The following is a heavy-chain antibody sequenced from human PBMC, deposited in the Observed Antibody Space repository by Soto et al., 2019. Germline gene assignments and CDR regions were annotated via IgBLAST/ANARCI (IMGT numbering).Heavy chain of an antibody. D-gene: IGHD6-13*01. J-gene: IGHJ4*02. CDR2: ISYDGSNK. CDR1: GFTFSSYA. CDR3: ARDSIGSSWALDY. Sequence: GVTMRLSCAASGFTFSSYAMHWVRQAPGKGLEWVAVISYDGSNKYYADSVKGRFTIHRDNSNNTMYLQMNRLRAEDTAVYYCARDSIGSSWALDYWGPGTLGTVS. V-gene: IGHV3-30-3*01.